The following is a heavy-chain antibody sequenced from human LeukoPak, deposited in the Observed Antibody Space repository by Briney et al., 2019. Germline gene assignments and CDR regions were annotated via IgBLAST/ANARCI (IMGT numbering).Heavy chain of an antibody. D-gene: IGHD6-13*01. J-gene: IGHJ5*02. CDR3: ASHSSSWFGWFDP. V-gene: IGHV4-38-2*02. CDR2: IYPSGTT. Sequence: PSETLSLTCTVSGYSISSGYYWGWIRQPPGKGLEWIGNIYPSGTTYYNPSLKTRVTISVDTSKNQFSLKLSSVTAAATAVYYCASHSSSWFGWFDPWGQGTLVTVSS. CDR1: GYSISSGYY.